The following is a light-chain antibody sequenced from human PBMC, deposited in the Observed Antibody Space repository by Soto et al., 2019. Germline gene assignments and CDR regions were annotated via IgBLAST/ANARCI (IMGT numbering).Light chain of an antibody. CDR1: QNIRSR. Sequence: DFQMTQSPSTLYASVGDSVTITCRASQNIRSRLAWFQQKPGKDPKLLIYDASSLESGVPQRFSGSGSGTEFTLTISSMQTEDFSTDYRPQYHSYWTFGQGTKVEI. J-gene: IGKJ1*01. CDR2: DAS. V-gene: IGKV1-5*01. CDR3: PQYHSYWT.